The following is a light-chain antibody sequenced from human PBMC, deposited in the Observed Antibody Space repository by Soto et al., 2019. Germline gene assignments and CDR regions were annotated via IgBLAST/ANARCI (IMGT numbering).Light chain of an antibody. CDR3: SSYTSSSTSVV. Sequence: QSVLTQPASVSGSPGQSITISCTGTSSDVGTYNYVSWYQQHPGKAPKLMIYDVSNRPSGVSDRFSGSKSGNTASLTISGLQAEDEDDYYCSSYTSSSTSVVFGGGTKLTVL. J-gene: IGLJ2*01. CDR1: SSDVGTYNY. V-gene: IGLV2-14*03. CDR2: DVS.